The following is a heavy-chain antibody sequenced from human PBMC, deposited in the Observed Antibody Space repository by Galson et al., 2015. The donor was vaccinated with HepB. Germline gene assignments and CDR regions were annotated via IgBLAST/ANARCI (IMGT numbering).Heavy chain of an antibody. V-gene: IGHV3-21*01. Sequence: SLRLSCAASGFTFSSYSMNWVRQAPGKGLEWVSSISSSSSYIYYADSVKGRFTISRDNAKNSLYLQMNSLRAEDTAVYYCASLHKAGVVTPNYYYYMDVWGKGTTVTVSS. CDR1: GFTFSSYS. CDR2: ISSSSSYI. D-gene: IGHD3-3*01. J-gene: IGHJ6*03. CDR3: ASLHKAGVVTPNYYYYMDV.